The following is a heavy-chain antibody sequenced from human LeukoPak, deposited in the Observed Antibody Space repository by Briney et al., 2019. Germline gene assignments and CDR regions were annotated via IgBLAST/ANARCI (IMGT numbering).Heavy chain of an antibody. Sequence: PGGSLRLSCAASGFTFSDYYMSWIRQAPGKGLEWVSYISGSGSTIYYGDSVKGRFTISRDNAKNSLYLQMNSLRAEDTAVYYCARAQNLQIWFGDLGGAFDIWGQGTMVTVSS. D-gene: IGHD3-10*01. J-gene: IGHJ3*02. CDR3: ARAQNLQIWFGDLGGAFDI. V-gene: IGHV3-11*01. CDR1: GFTFSDYY. CDR2: ISGSGSTI.